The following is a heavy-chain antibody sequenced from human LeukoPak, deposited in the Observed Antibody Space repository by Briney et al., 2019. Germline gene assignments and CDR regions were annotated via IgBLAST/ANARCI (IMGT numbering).Heavy chain of an antibody. D-gene: IGHD2-21*01. J-gene: IGHJ4*02. V-gene: IGHV1-8*01. Sequence: ASVKVSCKASVYTFTSYDINWVRQATGQGLEWMGWMNPNSGNTGYAQKFQGRVTMTRSTSISTAYMELSSLRFEDTAVYYCTRSVRNGHIDYWGQGTLVTVSS. CDR3: TRSVRNGHIDY. CDR1: VYTFTSYD. CDR2: MNPNSGNT.